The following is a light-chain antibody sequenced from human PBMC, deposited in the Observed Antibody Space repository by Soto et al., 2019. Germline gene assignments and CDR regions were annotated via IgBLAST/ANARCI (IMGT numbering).Light chain of an antibody. CDR2: GAS. CDR3: QQYDSSPYT. J-gene: IGKJ2*01. V-gene: IGKV3-20*01. Sequence: EIVLTQSPGTLSLSPGERATLSCRASQSVRSSYLAWYQQKPGQAPRLLIYGASSRATGIPDRFSGSGSGTDFTLTISRLEPEDFAVFYCQQYDSSPYTFGQGTQLDIK. CDR1: QSVRSSY.